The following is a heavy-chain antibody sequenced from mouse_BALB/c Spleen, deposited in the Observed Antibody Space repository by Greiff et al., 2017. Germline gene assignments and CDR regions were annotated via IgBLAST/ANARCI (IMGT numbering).Heavy chain of an antibody. CDR2: IYPGSGST. J-gene: IGHJ3*01. D-gene: IGHD3-2*02. Sequence: QVQLKQSGPELVKPGASVKMSCKASGYTFTDYVISWVKQRTGQGLEWIGEIYPGSGSTYYNEKFKGKATLTADKSSNTAYMQLSSLTSEDSAVYFCAKSQGFAYWGQGTLVTVSA. CDR1: GYTFTDYV. V-gene: IGHV1-77*01. CDR3: AKSQGFAY.